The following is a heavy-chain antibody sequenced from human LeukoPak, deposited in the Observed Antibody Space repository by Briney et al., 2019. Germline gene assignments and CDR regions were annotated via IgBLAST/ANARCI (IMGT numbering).Heavy chain of an antibody. V-gene: IGHV3-23*01. CDR1: GFTFDDYG. CDR2: ISGSGGST. Sequence: GRSLRLSCAASGFTFDDYGMHWVRQAPGKGLEWVSAISGSGGSTYYADSVKGRFTNSRDNSKNTLYLQMNSLRAEDTAVYYCAKDFSGSYLYFDYWGQGTLVTVSS. D-gene: IGHD1-26*01. CDR3: AKDFSGSYLYFDY. J-gene: IGHJ4*02.